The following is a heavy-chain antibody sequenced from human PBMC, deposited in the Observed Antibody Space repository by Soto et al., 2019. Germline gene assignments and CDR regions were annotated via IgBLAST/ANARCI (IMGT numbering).Heavy chain of an antibody. CDR3: ARGGYCSGGSCYPN. V-gene: IGHV3-48*01. D-gene: IGHD2-15*01. CDR2: ISSSSSTI. J-gene: IGHJ4*02. Sequence: GSLRLSCAASGFTFSSYSMNWVRQAPGKGLEWVSYISSSSSTIYYADSVKGRFTISRDNAKNSLYLQMNSLRAEDTAVYYCARGGYCSGGSCYPNWGQGTLVTVSS. CDR1: GFTFSSYS.